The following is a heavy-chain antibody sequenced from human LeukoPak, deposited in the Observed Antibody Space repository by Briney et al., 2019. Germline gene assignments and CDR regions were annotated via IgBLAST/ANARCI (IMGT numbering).Heavy chain of an antibody. D-gene: IGHD3-22*01. J-gene: IGHJ4*02. CDR3: ARVLDTSGDYPGGFDY. V-gene: IGHV3-53*01. Sequence: GGSLRLSCAASGFAVSSNYMTWVHQAPGKGLEWVSVVYSGGNTIYAVSVQGRFTVSTDISKNTVFLQMSSLRAEDTAVYYCARVLDTSGDYPGGFDYWGRGTLVTVSS. CDR1: GFAVSSNY. CDR2: VYSGGNT.